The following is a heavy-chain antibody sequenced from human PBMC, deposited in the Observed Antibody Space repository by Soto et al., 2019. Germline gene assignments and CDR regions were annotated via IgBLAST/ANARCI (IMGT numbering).Heavy chain of an antibody. J-gene: IGHJ6*02. CDR1: GYSFTSYW. CDR3: ARQVSGGSCYYSPTCYYYGMDV. V-gene: IGHV5-51*01. Sequence: PGESLKISCKGSGYSFTSYWIGWVRQMPGKGLEWMGIIYPGDSDTRYSPSFQGQVTISADKSISTAYLQWSSLKASDTAMYYCARQVSGGSCYYSPTCYYYGMDVWGQGTTVTVPS. D-gene: IGHD2-15*01. CDR2: IYPGDSDT.